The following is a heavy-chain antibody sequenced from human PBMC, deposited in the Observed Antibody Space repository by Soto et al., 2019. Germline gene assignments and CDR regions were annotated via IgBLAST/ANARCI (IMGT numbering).Heavy chain of an antibody. CDR3: ARVPNRFLEWPGGDY. CDR1: GGTLSSYA. D-gene: IGHD3-3*01. V-gene: IGHV1-69*12. CDR2: IIPIFGTA. Sequence: QVQLVQSGAEVKKPGSSVKVSCKASGGTLSSYAISWVRQAPGQGLEWMGGIIPIFGTANYTQKFQGRVTITADESTSTAYMELSSLRSEDTAVYYCARVPNRFLEWPGGDYWGQGTLVTVSS. J-gene: IGHJ4*02.